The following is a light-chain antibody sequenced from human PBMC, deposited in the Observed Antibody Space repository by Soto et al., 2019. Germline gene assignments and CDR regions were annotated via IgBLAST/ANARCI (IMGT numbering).Light chain of an antibody. J-gene: IGLJ1*01. CDR1: SSDVGAYNY. Sequence: QSALTQPASVSGSPGQSITISCTGTSSDVGAYNYVSWYQQHPGKAPKLIIFEVSNRPSGVSNRFSGSKSGNTASLTISGLQAEDEADYYCNSYTTSSTYVFGTGTKGTVL. V-gene: IGLV2-14*01. CDR2: EVS. CDR3: NSYTTSSTYV.